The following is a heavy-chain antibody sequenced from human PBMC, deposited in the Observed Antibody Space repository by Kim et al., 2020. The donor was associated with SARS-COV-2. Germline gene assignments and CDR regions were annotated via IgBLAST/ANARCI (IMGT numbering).Heavy chain of an antibody. Sequence: NYEQNLQGRVTLTTDKSTSTDVLELRGLRSDDTAVYFCARDRGYGDDTFDYWGQGTLVTVSS. V-gene: IGHV1-18*01. D-gene: IGHD4-17*01. CDR3: ARDRGYGDDTFDY. J-gene: IGHJ4*02.